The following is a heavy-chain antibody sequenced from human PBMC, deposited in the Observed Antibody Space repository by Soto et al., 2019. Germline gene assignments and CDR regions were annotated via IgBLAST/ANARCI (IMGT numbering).Heavy chain of an antibody. D-gene: IGHD1-1*01. J-gene: IGHJ6*02. Sequence: QVTLKESGPVLVKPTETLTLTCTVSGFSLSNARMGVSWIRQPPGKALEWLAHIFSNDEKSYSTSLKSRLTISKDTSKSQVVLTMTNMDPVDTATYYCARISPHNWNDEDYYYGMDVWGQGTTVTVSS. V-gene: IGHV2-26*01. CDR3: ARISPHNWNDEDYYYGMDV. CDR2: IFSNDEK. CDR1: GFSLSNARMG.